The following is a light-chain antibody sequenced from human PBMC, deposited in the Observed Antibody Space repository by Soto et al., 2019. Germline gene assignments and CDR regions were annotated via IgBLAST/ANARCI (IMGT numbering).Light chain of an antibody. CDR2: GAS. J-gene: IGKJ1*01. V-gene: IGKV3-15*01. CDR3: QHYDNWWT. CDR1: HSISSN. Sequence: EIVMTQSPATLSVSPGTRATLSCRASHSISSNLAWYQQKPGQAPRLLIYGASTRATGIPARFSGSGSGTEFTLNISSLQSEDFAAYYCQHYDNWWTFGQGTKVEIK.